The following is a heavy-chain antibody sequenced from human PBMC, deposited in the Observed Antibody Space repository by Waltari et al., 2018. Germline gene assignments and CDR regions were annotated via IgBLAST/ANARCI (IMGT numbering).Heavy chain of an antibody. CDR3: ARGGTLSGEGLGY. CDR1: GGSISSSSYY. Sequence: QLQLQESGPGLVKPSETLSLTCTVSGGSISSSSYYWGWIRQPPGKGLEWIGNMYLSGSTYDNPDLKSRVTISVDRSKSQFSLKLSSVTAADTAVYYCARGGTLSGEGLGYWGQGTLVTVSS. V-gene: IGHV4-39*07. CDR2: MYLSGST. J-gene: IGHJ4*02. D-gene: IGHD3-16*01.